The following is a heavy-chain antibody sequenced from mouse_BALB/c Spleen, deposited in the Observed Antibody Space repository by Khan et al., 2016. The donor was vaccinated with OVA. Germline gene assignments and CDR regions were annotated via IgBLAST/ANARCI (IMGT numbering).Heavy chain of an antibody. CDR2: INPSNGGR. CDR3: TRGGDVSPFAC. Sequence: QVQLQQSGAELVKPGASVKLSCKASGYSFTSYYIHWVKQRPGQGLEWIGEINPSNGGRNVNEQFKSKATLTEDKSSSTAYMERSSLTSEDSAVYYCTRGGDVSPFACWGQGTLVTGSA. J-gene: IGHJ3*01. V-gene: IGHV1S81*02. CDR1: GYSFTSYY. D-gene: IGHD3-3*01.